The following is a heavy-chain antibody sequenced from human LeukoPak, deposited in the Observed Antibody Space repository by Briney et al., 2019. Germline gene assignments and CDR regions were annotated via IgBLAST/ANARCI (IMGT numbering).Heavy chain of an antibody. J-gene: IGHJ4*02. CDR1: GYTFTGYY. CDR2: INPNSGDT. Sequence: ASVKVSCKASGYTFTGYYMHWVRRAPGQGLQWMGWINPNSGDTHFPQKFQGRVTMTTDTSITTAYMELSRLRSDDTAVYYCARGGNYGSGTYTAFDYWGQGALVTVSS. D-gene: IGHD3-10*01. V-gene: IGHV1-2*02. CDR3: ARGGNYGSGTYTAFDY.